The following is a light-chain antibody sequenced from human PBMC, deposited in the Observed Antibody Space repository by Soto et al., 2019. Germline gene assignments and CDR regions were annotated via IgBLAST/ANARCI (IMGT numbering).Light chain of an antibody. CDR1: SSDIGAYNS. Sequence: QSVLTQPPSASGSPGQSVTIYCTGTSSDIGAYNSVSWYQYYPGKAPKLIIYEVTKRPSGVPTRFSGSKSDNTASLTVSGLQADDEADYYCSSQAASSSFVFGTGTKVTVL. CDR3: SSQAASSSFV. J-gene: IGLJ1*01. CDR2: EVT. V-gene: IGLV2-8*01.